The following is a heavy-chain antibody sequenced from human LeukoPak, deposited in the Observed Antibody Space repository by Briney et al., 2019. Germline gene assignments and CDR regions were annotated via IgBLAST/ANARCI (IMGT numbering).Heavy chain of an antibody. D-gene: IGHD6-13*01. CDR1: GGSISSYY. J-gene: IGHJ4*02. Sequence: NPSETLSLTCTVSGGSISSYYWSWIRQPPGKGLEWIGYIYYSGSTNYNPSLKSRVTISVDTSKNQFSLKLSSVTAADTAVYYCAGVGRKQQLAFDYWGQGTLVTVSS. CDR3: AGVGRKQQLAFDY. V-gene: IGHV4-59*01. CDR2: IYYSGST.